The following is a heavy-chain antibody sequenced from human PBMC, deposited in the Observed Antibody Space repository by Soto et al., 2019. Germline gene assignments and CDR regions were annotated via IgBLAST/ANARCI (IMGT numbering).Heavy chain of an antibody. Sequence: SVKVSCKASGGTFSSYAISWVRQAPGQGLEWMGGIIPIFGTANYAQKFQGRVTITADESTSTAYMELSSLRSEDTAVYYCARNRIITRIVVVRSDGMDVWGQGTTVTVSS. CDR2: IIPIFGTA. CDR1: GGTFSSYA. D-gene: IGHD3-22*01. J-gene: IGHJ6*02. CDR3: ARNRIITRIVVVRSDGMDV. V-gene: IGHV1-69*13.